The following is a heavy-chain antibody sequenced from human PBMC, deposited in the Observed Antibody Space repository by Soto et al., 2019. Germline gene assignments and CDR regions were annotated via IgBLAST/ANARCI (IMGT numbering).Heavy chain of an antibody. Sequence: QVQLVESGGGVVQPGRSLRLSCAASGFTFSIYGMHWVRQAPGKGLEWVAVISYDGSNKYYADSVKGRFTISRDNSKNTLYLQMNSLRAEDTAVYYCAKKGPRYYYYYGMDVWGQGTTVTVSS. V-gene: IGHV3-30*18. J-gene: IGHJ6*02. CDR1: GFTFSIYG. CDR3: AKKGPRYYYYYGMDV. CDR2: ISYDGSNK.